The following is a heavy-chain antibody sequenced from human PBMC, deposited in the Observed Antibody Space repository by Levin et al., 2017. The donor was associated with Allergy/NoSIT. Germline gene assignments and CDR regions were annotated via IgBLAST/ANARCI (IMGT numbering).Heavy chain of an antibody. V-gene: IGHV1-69*04. J-gene: IGHJ4*02. CDR2: IIPILGIA. CDR1: GGTFSSYA. Sequence: SVKVSCKASGGTFSSYAISWVRQAPGQGLEWMGRIIPILGIANYAQKFQGRVTITADKSTSTAYMELSSLRSEDTAVYYCARGLSIVGATILAYWGQGTLVTVSS. CDR3: ARGLSIVGATILAY. D-gene: IGHD1-26*01.